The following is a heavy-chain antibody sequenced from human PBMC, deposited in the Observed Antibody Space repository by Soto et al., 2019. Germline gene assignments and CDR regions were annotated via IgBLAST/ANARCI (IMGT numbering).Heavy chain of an antibody. CDR1: GYSFTSYW. J-gene: IGHJ6*02. CDR3: ARRSCSSTSCYPTNYYYYGMDV. V-gene: IGHV5-10-1*01. D-gene: IGHD2-2*01. Sequence: ESLKISCKGSGYSFTSYWISWVRQMPGKGLEWMGRIDPSDSYTNYSPSFQGHVTISADKSISTAYLQWSSLKASDTAMYYCARRSCSSTSCYPTNYYYYGMDVWGQGTTVTVSS. CDR2: IDPSDSYT.